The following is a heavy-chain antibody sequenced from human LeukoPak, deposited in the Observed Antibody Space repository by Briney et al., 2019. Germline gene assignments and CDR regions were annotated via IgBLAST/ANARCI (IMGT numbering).Heavy chain of an antibody. CDR2: IYYSGST. J-gene: IGHJ4*02. V-gene: IGHV4-39*07. CDR3: AGGNGFGEPAGITFDY. CDR1: GGSIRSSSHY. Sequence: SETLSLTCTVSGGSIRSSSHYWAWIRQPPGKGLEWVGSIYYSGSTYYSPSLKSRVTISVDTSKNQFSLKLSSVTAADTAVYYCAGGNGFGEPAGITFDYWGQGTLVTVSS. D-gene: IGHD3-10*01.